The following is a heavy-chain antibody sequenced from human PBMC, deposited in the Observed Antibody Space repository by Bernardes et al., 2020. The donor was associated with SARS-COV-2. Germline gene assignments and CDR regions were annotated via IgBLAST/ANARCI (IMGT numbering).Heavy chain of an antibody. CDR1: VVSIRSSTFY. Sequence: MSLTVTFSVVSIRSSTFYWGWIGPPPGKGLEWIGSIYYSGSTYYNPSLKSRVTMSVDTSKNQFSLKLSSVTAADTAVYYCARRGSSGWIPLHWGQGTLVTVSS. CDR2: IYYSGST. V-gene: IGHV4-39*01. J-gene: IGHJ4*02. CDR3: ARRGSSGWIPLH. D-gene: IGHD6-19*01.